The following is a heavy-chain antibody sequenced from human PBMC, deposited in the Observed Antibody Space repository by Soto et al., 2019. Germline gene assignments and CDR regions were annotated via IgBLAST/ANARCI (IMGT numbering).Heavy chain of an antibody. J-gene: IGHJ4*02. V-gene: IGHV1-18*01. CDR2: ITTYSGNT. D-gene: IGHD2-2*01. CDR1: GYTFSTFA. CDR3: ARGTGDFAY. Sequence: QVQLVQSVAEVKKPGASVKVSCKASGYTFSTFAITWVRQAPGQGLEWMGYITTYSGNTYYAQKLQGRVTMTTDTSTSTAYMELRSLRSDDTAVYFCARGTGDFAYWGQGTLVTVSS.